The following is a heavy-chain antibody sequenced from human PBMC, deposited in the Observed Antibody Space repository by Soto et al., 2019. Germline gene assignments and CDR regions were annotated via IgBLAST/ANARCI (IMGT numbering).Heavy chain of an antibody. CDR2: IYHSGST. V-gene: IGHV4-4*02. CDR1: GGSISSSNW. J-gene: IGHJ6*02. Sequence: PSETLSLTCAVSGGSISSSNWWSWVRQPPGKGLEWIGEIYHSGSTNYNPSLKSRVTISVDKSKNQFSLKLSSVTAADTAVYYCAREGGYFDSSGSGVYHYHGVDVWGQGTTVTVSS. CDR3: AREGGYFDSSGSGVYHYHGVDV. D-gene: IGHD3-22*01.